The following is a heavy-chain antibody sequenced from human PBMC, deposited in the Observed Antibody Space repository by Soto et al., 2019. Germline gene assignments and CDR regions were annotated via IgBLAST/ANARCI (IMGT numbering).Heavy chain of an antibody. D-gene: IGHD1-1*01. J-gene: IGHJ1*01. CDR3: ERDPRSITGTTSSEDFQH. Sequence: QAQLMQSGAEVKEPGSSVKVSCKASGGTFSGYAISWVRQAPGQGLEWLGGIIPIFGITNYAQKFQNSLTIAADESSATVYMDLRSLTSEDSAIYYCERDPRSITGTTSSEDFQHWGQGTLVSVS. CDR2: IIPIFGIT. CDR1: GGTFSGYA. V-gene: IGHV1-69*01.